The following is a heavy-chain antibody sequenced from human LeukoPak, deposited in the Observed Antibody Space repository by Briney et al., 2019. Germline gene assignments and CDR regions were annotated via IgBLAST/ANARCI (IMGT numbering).Heavy chain of an antibody. CDR2: IYYTGST. CDR1: GGSISSTSYY. J-gene: IGHJ4*02. Sequence: SETLSLTCTVSGGSISSTSYYWGWIRQPPGKGLEWIGNIYYTGSTYYNPSLKSRVTVSVDTSKNQFSLKVSSTTAADTAVYYCARHLTAVTAPDYWGQGTPVTVSS. D-gene: IGHD4-17*01. CDR3: ARHLTAVTAPDY. V-gene: IGHV4-39*01.